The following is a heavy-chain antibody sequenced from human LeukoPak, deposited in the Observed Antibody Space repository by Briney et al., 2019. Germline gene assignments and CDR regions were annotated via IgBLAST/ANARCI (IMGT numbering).Heavy chain of an antibody. J-gene: IGHJ4*02. V-gene: IGHV3-74*01. CDR2: INGDGGSR. Sequence: GGSLRLSCAASGLTCTTYWMHWVRHAPGKGLVWVSRINGDGGSRNYADSVKGRFTISKDNDKNTLYHQMNRLRAEDTAVYYCASASAHRIAAGGDYWGQGTLVTVSS. CDR1: GLTCTTYW. D-gene: IGHD6-13*01. CDR3: ASASAHRIAAGGDY.